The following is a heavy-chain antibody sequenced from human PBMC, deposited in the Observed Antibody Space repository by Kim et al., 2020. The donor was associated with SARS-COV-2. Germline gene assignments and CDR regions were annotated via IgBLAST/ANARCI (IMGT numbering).Heavy chain of an antibody. CDR1: GYSFTSYW. J-gene: IGHJ3*02. CDR2: IDPSDSYT. Sequence: GESLKISCKGSGYSFTSYWISWVRQMPGKGLEWMGRIDPSDSYTNYSPSFQGHVTISADKSISTAYLQWSSLKASDTAMYYCASPIAVAANDAFDIWGQGTMVTVSS. CDR3: ASPIAVAANDAFDI. V-gene: IGHV5-10-1*01. D-gene: IGHD6-19*01.